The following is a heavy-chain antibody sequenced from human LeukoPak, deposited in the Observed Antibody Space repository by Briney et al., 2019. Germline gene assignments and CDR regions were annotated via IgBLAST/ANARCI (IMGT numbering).Heavy chain of an antibody. Sequence: GGSLRLSCAASGFTFSDYYMSWIRQAPGKGLEWVSYISPSGRHTNYADSVKGRFTISRDNAKNSLYLQMNSLRAEDTAVYYCARQPSSQNFDYWGQGAMVTVSS. CDR1: GFTFSDYY. CDR3: ARQPSSQNFDY. D-gene: IGHD6-13*01. J-gene: IGHJ4*02. CDR2: ISPSGRHT. V-gene: IGHV3-11*03.